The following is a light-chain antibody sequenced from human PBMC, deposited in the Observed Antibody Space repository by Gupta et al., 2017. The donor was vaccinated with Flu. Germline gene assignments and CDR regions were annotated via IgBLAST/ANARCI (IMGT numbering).Light chain of an antibody. Sequence: VTTVEPAVSSCRAMPCLMHKNGYNYLDWFQQKPGHSPQLLIYLASSRECGVPYRFSGSGSGTDFTLNISRVQPEDFGVYYCNQDIRTPITFGQGTQVDIK. CDR1: PCLMHKNGYNY. J-gene: IGKJ5*01. V-gene: IGKV2-28*01. CDR2: LAS. CDR3: NQDIRTPIT.